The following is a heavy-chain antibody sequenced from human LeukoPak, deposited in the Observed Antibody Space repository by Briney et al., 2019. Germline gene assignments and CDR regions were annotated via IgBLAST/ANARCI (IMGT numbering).Heavy chain of an antibody. CDR3: ARRYYDILTGYWTRKNRGWYFDY. V-gene: IGHV4-34*01. CDR2: INHSGST. J-gene: IGHJ4*02. D-gene: IGHD3-9*01. Sequence: SETLSLTCAVYGGSFSGYYWSWIRQPPGKGLEWIGEINHSGSTNYNPSLKSRVTISVDTSKNQFSLKLSSVTAADTAVYYCARRYYDILTGYWTRKNRGWYFDYWGQGTLVTVSS. CDR1: GGSFSGYY.